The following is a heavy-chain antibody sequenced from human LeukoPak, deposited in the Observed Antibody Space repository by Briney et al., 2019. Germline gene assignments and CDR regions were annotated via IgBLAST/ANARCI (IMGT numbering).Heavy chain of an antibody. CDR1: GYTFTSYG. J-gene: IGHJ6*02. CDR2: ISAYNGNT. CDR3: AAPQSRISSYYYVMDV. Sequence: ASVKVPCKASGYTFTSYGISWVRQAPGQGLEWMGWISAYNGNTNYAQKLQGRVTMTTDTSTSTAYMELRSLRSDDTAVYYCAAPQSRISSYYYVMDVWGQGTTVTVSS. V-gene: IGHV1-18*01. D-gene: IGHD2-15*01.